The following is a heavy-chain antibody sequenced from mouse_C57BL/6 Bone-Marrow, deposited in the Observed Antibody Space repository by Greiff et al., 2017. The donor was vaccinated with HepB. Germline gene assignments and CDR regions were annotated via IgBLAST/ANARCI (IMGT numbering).Heavy chain of an antibody. Sequence: VQLQQPGAELVKPGASVKLSCKASGYTFTSYWMHWVKQRPGQGLEWIGMDHPNSGSTNYNEKFKSKATLTVAKSSSTAYMQLSSLTSEDSSVYYCATSTMVTTTVLFDYWGQGTTLTVSS. CDR1: GYTFTSYW. CDR2: DHPNSGST. J-gene: IGHJ2*01. CDR3: ATSTMVTTTVLFDY. V-gene: IGHV1-64*01. D-gene: IGHD2-2*01.